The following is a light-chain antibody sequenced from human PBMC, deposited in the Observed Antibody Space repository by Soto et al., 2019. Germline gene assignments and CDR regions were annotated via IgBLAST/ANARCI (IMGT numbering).Light chain of an antibody. V-gene: IGKV1-6*01. J-gene: IGKJ1*01. CDR3: LQDYTYPRT. CDR1: QGIRSD. CDR2: AAS. Sequence: AIQMTQSPSSLSASVGDRVTITCRASQGIRSDLGWYQKKSGKAPKLLIYAASTLQSGVPSRFSGSGSGTDFTLTISSLQPEYFATYYCLQDYTYPRTFGQGTSVEIK.